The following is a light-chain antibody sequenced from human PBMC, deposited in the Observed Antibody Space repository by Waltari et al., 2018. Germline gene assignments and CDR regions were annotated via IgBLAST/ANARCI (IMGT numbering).Light chain of an antibody. CDR3: CSYAGSSTFVV. CDR1: SSDVGSYNL. Sequence: QSALTQPASVSGSPGQSITISCTGTSSDVGSYNLVSCYQQHPGKAPKLMIYEVSKRPSGVANRFSGYKCANTTSLTITGLQADDEADYYCCSYAGSSTFVVFGGGTKLTVL. CDR2: EVS. V-gene: IGLV2-23*02. J-gene: IGLJ2*01.